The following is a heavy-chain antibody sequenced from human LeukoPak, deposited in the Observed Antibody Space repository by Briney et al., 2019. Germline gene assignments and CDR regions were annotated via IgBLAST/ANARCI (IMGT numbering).Heavy chain of an antibody. V-gene: IGHV3-7*03. CDR3: ARGNSVWRYFFDY. Sequence: GGSLRLSCAASGFIFSSYRVTWVRQAPGTGLEWVANINQDGSDKHYVDSVKGRFTISRDNAENSLYLQMNSLRAEDTAVYYCARGNSVWRYFFDYWGRGTLVTASS. J-gene: IGHJ4*02. CDR2: INQDGSDK. D-gene: IGHD6-19*01. CDR1: GFIFSSYR.